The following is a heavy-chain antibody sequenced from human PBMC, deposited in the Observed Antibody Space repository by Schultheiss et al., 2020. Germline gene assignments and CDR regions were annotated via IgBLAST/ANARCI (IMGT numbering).Heavy chain of an antibody. CDR3: ARVEGVDSSGLD. J-gene: IGHJ4*02. V-gene: IGHV1-69*13. D-gene: IGHD3-22*01. Sequence: SVKVSCKASGYTFTSYGISWVRQAPGQGLEWMGGFDPEDGETIYAQKFQGRVTITADESTSTAYMELSSLRSEDTAVYYCARVEGVDSSGLDWGQGTLVTVSS. CDR1: GYTFTSYG. CDR2: FDPEDGET.